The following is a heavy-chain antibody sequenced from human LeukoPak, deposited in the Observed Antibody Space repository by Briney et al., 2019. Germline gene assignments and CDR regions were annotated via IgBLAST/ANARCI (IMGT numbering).Heavy chain of an antibody. V-gene: IGHV1-2*04. Sequence: ASVKVSCKASGYTFTDYFMHWVRQAPGQGLEWMGWINPKSGGTTYAQKFQDWVTMTRDTSISTAYMELSRLGSDDTAVYYCASAQLGLIVPWGQGTLVTVSS. CDR2: INPKSGGT. D-gene: IGHD1-1*01. J-gene: IGHJ4*02. CDR3: ASAQLGLIVP. CDR1: GYTFTDYF.